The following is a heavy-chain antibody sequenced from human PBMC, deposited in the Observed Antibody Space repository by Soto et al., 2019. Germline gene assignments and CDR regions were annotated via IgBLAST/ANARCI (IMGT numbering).Heavy chain of an antibody. CDR1: GFTFSSNG. V-gene: IGHV3-7*01. J-gene: IGHJ4*02. Sequence: EVQLVESGGGLVQPGGSLRLSCAASGFTFSSNGWSWVRQAPGKGLEWVANIKQDGSEKYYVDSVKGRFTISRDNAKNSLYLQMNSLRAEDTAVYYCARDVGYWGQGTLVTVSS. CDR3: ARDVGY. CDR2: IKQDGSEK.